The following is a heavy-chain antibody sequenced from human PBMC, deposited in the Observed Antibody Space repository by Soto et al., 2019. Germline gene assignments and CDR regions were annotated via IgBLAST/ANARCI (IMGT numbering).Heavy chain of an antibody. V-gene: IGHV3-23*01. Sequence: EVQLLESGGGLVQPGGSLRLSCSASGFTFSSYAMSWVRQAPGKGLEWVSAISGSGGSTYYADSVKGRFTISRDNSKNTLYLQMNSLRAEDTAVYYCAKDWAAGTNAFDIWGQGTMVTVSS. CDR1: GFTFSSYA. D-gene: IGHD6-19*01. CDR3: AKDWAAGTNAFDI. J-gene: IGHJ3*02. CDR2: ISGSGGST.